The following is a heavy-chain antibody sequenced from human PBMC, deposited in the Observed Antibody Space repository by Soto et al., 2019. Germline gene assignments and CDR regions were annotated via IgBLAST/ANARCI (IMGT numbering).Heavy chain of an antibody. D-gene: IGHD3-3*01. CDR3: ARDRTYYDFWSGYYSGYYYGMDV. V-gene: IGHV4-59*01. J-gene: IGHJ6*02. CDR1: GGSISSYY. Sequence: PSETLSLTCTVSGGSISSYYWSWIRQPPGKGLEWIGYIYYSGSTNYNPSLKSRVTISVDTSKNQFSLKLSSVTAADTAVYYCARDRTYYDFWSGYYSGYYYGMDVWGQGTTVTVSS. CDR2: IYYSGST.